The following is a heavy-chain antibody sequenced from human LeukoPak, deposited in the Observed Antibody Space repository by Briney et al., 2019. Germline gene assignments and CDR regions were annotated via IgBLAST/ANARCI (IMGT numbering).Heavy chain of an antibody. V-gene: IGHV1-8*01. CDR1: GYTFTSYD. D-gene: IGHD3-22*01. CDR2: MNPGSGNT. CDR3: ARASRQVKGYDSAGYYYFGY. J-gene: IGHJ4*02. Sequence: GASVTVSCKASGYTFTSYDINWVRQATGQGLEWMGWMNPGSGNTGLAQKFQGRVTMTSNTSTSTAYMELSSLRFEDTAVYFCARASRQVKGYDSAGYYYFGYWGQGAVVTVSS.